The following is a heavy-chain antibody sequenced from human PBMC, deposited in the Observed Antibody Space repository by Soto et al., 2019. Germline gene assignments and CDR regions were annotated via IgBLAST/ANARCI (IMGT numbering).Heavy chain of an antibody. CDR1: GLGVSNNY. CDR2: LYSGGTT. Sequence: GGSLRLSCAASGLGVSNNYLSWVRQPPGRWLEWVSVLYSGGTTYYADSVKGRFTISRDNSKTTLYLQINSLRAKDTAVYYCAREDRRRDGRDYYYYYGMDVWGQGTTVTVSS. V-gene: IGHV3-53*01. CDR3: AREDRRRDGRDYYYYYGMDV. J-gene: IGHJ6*02.